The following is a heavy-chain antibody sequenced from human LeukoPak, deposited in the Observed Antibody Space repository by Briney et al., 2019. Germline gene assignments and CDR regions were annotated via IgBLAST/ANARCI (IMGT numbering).Heavy chain of an antibody. J-gene: IGHJ4*02. CDR2: IDPSDSYT. CDR3: ARSYSSSWYGVLEY. V-gene: IGHV5-10-1*01. CDR1: GYSFTSYW. D-gene: IGHD6-13*01. Sequence: GASLQISCKGSGYSFTSYWISWVRQLPGKGLEWMGRIDPSDSYTNYSPSFQGHVTISADKSISTAYLQWSGLKASDTAMYYCARSYSSSWYGVLEYWGQGTLVTVSS.